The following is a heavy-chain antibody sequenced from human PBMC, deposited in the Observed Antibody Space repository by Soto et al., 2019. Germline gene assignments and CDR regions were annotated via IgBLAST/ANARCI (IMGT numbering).Heavy chain of an antibody. CDR1: GYSFTSYW. Sequence: PGESLKISCKGSGYSFTSYWIGWVRQMPGKGLEWMGIIYPGDSDTRYSPSFQGQVTISADKSISTAYLQWSSLKASDTAMYYCASQIRIVGATNHDAFDIWGQGTMVTVSS. D-gene: IGHD1-26*01. J-gene: IGHJ3*02. CDR2: IYPGDSDT. V-gene: IGHV5-51*01. CDR3: ASQIRIVGATNHDAFDI.